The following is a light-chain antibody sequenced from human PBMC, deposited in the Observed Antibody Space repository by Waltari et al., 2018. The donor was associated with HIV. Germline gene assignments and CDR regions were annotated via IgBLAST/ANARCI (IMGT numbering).Light chain of an antibody. CDR1: SSNIGRDI. J-gene: IGLJ3*02. V-gene: IGLV1-44*01. CDR3: AAWDDSLNGWV. CDR2: DNN. Sequence: QSVLTQPPSASGTPGQRVTISCSGSSSNIGRDIVNWYQQLPGTAPKPLIYDNNQRPSGVPDGFSGSKSGTSASLAISGLQSEDEADYYCAAWDDSLNGWVFGGGTKLTVL.